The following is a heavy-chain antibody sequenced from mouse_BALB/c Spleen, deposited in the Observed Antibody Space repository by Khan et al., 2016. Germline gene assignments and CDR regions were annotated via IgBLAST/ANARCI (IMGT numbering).Heavy chain of an antibody. Sequence: EVKLLESGGGLVQPGGSLKLSCVASGFDFSRYWMSWVRQAPGKGLEWIGDINPDSSPINYTPSLKGKFIFSRDTATNTLYLQVTKVRSEDSALYFCVSPFTTGVAYWGQGTLVTVSA. D-gene: IGHD1-1*01. V-gene: IGHV4-1*02. CDR2: INPDSSPI. CDR1: GFDFSRYW. CDR3: VSPFTTGVAY. J-gene: IGHJ3*01.